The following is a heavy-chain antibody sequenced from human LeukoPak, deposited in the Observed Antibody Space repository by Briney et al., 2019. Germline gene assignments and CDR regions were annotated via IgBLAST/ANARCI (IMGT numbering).Heavy chain of an antibody. CDR1: GFSLSTSGMC. CDR3: ARIPTVTSFYDF. J-gene: IGHJ4*02. CDR2: IDWDDDK. D-gene: IGHD4-17*01. V-gene: IGHV2-70*11. Sequence: RESGPTLVNPTQTLTLTCTFSGFSLSTSGMCVSWIRQPPGKALEWLARIDWDDDKYYNTSLKTRLTISRDTSKNQVVLTMTNMDPVDTATYYCARIPTVTSFYDFWGQGTLVTVSS.